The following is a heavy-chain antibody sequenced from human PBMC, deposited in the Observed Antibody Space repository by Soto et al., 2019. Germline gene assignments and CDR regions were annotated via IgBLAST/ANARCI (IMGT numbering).Heavy chain of an antibody. Sequence: GGSLRLSCAVSGFTFSDYYMSWIRQAPGKGLEWVSYISSSGSTIYYADSGKGRFTISRNNAKNSLFLQMNSLRAEDTAVYYCSRARPDFWSGPPPYWGQGTLVTVSS. CDR3: SRARPDFWSGPPPY. J-gene: IGHJ4*02. V-gene: IGHV3-11*01. CDR1: GFTFSDYY. CDR2: ISSSGSTI. D-gene: IGHD3-3*01.